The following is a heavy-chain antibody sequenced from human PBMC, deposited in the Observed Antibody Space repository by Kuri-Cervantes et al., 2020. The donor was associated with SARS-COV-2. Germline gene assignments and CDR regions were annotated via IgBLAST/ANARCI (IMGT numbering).Heavy chain of an antibody. V-gene: IGHV3-23*01. J-gene: IGHJ4*02. CDR2: ISGSGTGT. CDR3: AKSLAYCGSGCYWAFDY. D-gene: IGHD2-21*02. Sequence: ESLKISCTVSGFMFMNYDMGWVRQAPARGLEWVSIISGSGTGTYFADSVKGRFTMSRDNYKNKVFLQMNSLTADDTAVYYCAKSLAYCGSGCYWAFDYWGQGALVTVSS. CDR1: GFMFMNYD.